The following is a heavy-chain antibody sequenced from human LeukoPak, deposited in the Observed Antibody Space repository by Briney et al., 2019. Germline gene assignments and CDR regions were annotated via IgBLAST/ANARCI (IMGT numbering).Heavy chain of an antibody. CDR2: IYHSGST. Sequence: SGTLSLTCAVSGGSISSSNWWSWVRQPPGKGLEWIGEIYHSGSTNYNPSLKSRVTISVDKSKNQFSLKLSSVTAADTAVYYCVRGDNRGVKFYGMDVWGQGTTVTVSS. V-gene: IGHV4-4*02. CDR1: GGSISSSNW. D-gene: IGHD3-10*01. CDR3: VRGDNRGVKFYGMDV. J-gene: IGHJ6*02.